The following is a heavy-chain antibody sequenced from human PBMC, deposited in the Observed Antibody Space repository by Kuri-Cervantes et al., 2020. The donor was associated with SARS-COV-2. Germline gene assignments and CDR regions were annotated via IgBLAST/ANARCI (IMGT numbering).Heavy chain of an antibody. CDR3: ARDRVGVHDS. CDR2: ISYDGSNK. V-gene: IGHV3-30*03. Sequence: GESLKISCAASGFSFSNFGMHWVRQAPGKGLEWVAVISYDGSNKDYTASGKGRFTISRDNSQNTLYLQMKSLRTEDTALYYCARDRVGVHDSWGQGTLVTVSS. D-gene: IGHD2-21*01. CDR1: GFSFSNFG. J-gene: IGHJ4*02.